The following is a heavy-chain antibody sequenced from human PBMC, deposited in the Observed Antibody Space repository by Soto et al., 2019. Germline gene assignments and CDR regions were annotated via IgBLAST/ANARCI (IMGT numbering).Heavy chain of an antibody. J-gene: IGHJ6*02. V-gene: IGHV3-30*18. CDR3: AKDRDFYGDYYYYGMDV. D-gene: IGHD4-17*01. Sequence: GGSLRLSCAASGFTFSSYGMHWVRQAPGKGLEWVAVISYDGGNKYYADSVKGRFTISRDNSKNTLYLQMNSLRAEDTAVYYCAKDRDFYGDYYYYGMDVWGQGTTVTVSS. CDR2: ISYDGGNK. CDR1: GFTFSSYG.